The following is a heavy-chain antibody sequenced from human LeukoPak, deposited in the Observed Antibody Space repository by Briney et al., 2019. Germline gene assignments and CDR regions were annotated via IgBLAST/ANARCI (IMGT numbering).Heavy chain of an antibody. V-gene: IGHV3-7*01. D-gene: IGHD5-18*01. CDR1: GFTFSSRDW. J-gene: IGHJ4*02. CDR3: ARRAKTERGHSYGLDY. CDR2: IKQDGSEK. Sequence: GGSLRLSCVASGFTFSSRDWMAWVRPAPGKGLEWVANIKQDGSEKYYVDSVKGRFTISRDNAKNSLYLQMNSLRAEDTAVCYCARRAKTERGHSYGLDYWGQGTLVTVS.